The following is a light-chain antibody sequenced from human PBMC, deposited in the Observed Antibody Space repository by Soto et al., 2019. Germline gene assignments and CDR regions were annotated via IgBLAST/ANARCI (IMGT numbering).Light chain of an antibody. CDR3: QQYDTSPSYT. V-gene: IGKV3-20*01. CDR1: QNVNINF. CDR2: GAS. Sequence: EIVLTQSPGTLSLSPGDRATLSYRASQNVNINFFAWYQKKPGQAPRLLIYGASNRATGVPDRFSGRGSGTDFTLTISKLEPEDFALYYCQQYDTSPSYTFGQGTMLET. J-gene: IGKJ2*01.